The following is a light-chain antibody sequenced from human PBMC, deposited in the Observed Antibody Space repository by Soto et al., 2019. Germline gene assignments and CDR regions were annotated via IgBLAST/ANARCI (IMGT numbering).Light chain of an antibody. CDR2: DTS. Sequence: ETVLTQSPATLSLSPGERATLSCRASQSIRNFLAWYQQKPGQAPRLLIYDTSNRATGIPARFSGSGSGTDFTLTISSLEPEDCAVYYCQQRSSWLTFGGGTKVEI. J-gene: IGKJ4*01. V-gene: IGKV3-11*01. CDR1: QSIRNF. CDR3: QQRSSWLT.